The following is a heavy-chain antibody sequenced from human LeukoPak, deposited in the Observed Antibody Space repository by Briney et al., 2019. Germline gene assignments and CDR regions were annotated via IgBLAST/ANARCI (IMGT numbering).Heavy chain of an antibody. CDR1: GFTFSSYG. V-gene: IGHV3-30*18. CDR2: ISYDGSTK. Sequence: GGSLRLSCAASGFTFSSYGMHWVRQAPGKGLEWVAIISYDGSTKYYADSVKGRFTISRDNSKNTLYLQMNSLRAEDTAVYYCAKDQQQVVRGYFDYWGQGTLVTVSS. CDR3: AKDQQQVVRGYFDY. D-gene: IGHD6-13*01. J-gene: IGHJ4*02.